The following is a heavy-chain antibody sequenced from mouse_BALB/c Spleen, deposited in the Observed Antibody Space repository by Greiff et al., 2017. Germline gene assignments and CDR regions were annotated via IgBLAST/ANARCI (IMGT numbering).Heavy chain of an antibody. Sequence: VQLQQSGAELMKPGASVKISCKATGYTFSSYWIEWVKQRPGHGLEWIGNIYPGSGSTNYDEKFKSKATLTVDTSSSTAYMQLSSLTSEDSAVYYCTRIVYYDYDDGPMDYWGQGTSVTVSS. CDR2: IYPGSGST. CDR1: GYTFSSYW. CDR3: TRIVYYDYDDGPMDY. V-gene: IGHV1-55*01. J-gene: IGHJ4*01. D-gene: IGHD2-4*01.